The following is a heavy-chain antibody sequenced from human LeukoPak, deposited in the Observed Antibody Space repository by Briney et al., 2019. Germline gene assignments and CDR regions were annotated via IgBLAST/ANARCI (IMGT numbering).Heavy chain of an antibody. V-gene: IGHV1-18*01. CDR3: ARGRASSWYWKGNWFDP. CDR1: GYTFTSYG. Sequence: ASVKVSCKASGYTFTSYGISWVRQAPGQGLEWMGWISAYNGNTNYAQKLQGRVTMTTDTSTSTAYMELSSLRSEDTAVYYCARGRASSWYWKGNWFDPWGQGTLVTVSS. J-gene: IGHJ5*02. CDR2: ISAYNGNT. D-gene: IGHD6-13*01.